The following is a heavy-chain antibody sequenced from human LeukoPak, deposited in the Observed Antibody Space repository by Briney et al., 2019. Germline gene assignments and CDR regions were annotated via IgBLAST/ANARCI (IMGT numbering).Heavy chain of an antibody. CDR2: ISSSSSYI. J-gene: IGHJ3*02. V-gene: IGHV3-21*01. CDR1: GFTFSSYS. D-gene: IGHD3-22*01. Sequence: PGGSLRLSCAASGFTFSSYSMNWVRQAPGKGLEWVSSISSSSSYIYYADSVKGRFTTSRDNAKNSLYLQMNSLRAEDTAVYYCARDHYYDSTGYYYSGAFDIWGQGTMVTVSS. CDR3: ARDHYYDSTGYYYSGAFDI.